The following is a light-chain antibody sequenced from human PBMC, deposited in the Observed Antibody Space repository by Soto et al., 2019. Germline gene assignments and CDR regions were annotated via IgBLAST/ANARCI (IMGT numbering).Light chain of an antibody. V-gene: IGLV2-8*01. CDR3: SSWGGSTTVV. CDR1: SSDVGGYNY. CDR2: EVS. J-gene: IGLJ2*01. Sequence: QSALTQPPSASGSPGQSVTISCTGSSSDVGGYNYLSWYQQHPGKAPKLMIYEVSKRPSGVADRLSGCRSGNTASLTVAGRQAEDAADYYCSSWGGSTTVVFGGGTEPTVL.